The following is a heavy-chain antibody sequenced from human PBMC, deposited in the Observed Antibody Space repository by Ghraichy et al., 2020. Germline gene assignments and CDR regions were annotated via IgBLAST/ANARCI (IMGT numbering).Heavy chain of an antibody. J-gene: IGHJ4*02. CDR2: IKPDGSKK. CDR1: GFTFSTYW. D-gene: IGHD6-19*01. CDR3: ARREAVVAGIWGPGFYL. V-gene: IGHV3-7*03. Sequence: GGSLRLSCAASGFTFSTYWMSWVRQAPGQGLEWVANIKPDGSKKYYVDSVKGRFTISRDNAKNSLYLEMNSLRADDTAVYYCARREAVVAGIWGPGFYLWGQGTLVPVAS.